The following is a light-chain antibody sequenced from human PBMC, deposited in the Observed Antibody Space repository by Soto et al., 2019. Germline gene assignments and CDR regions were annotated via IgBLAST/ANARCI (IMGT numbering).Light chain of an antibody. V-gene: IGLV1-44*01. CDR3: ATWDDSLNARGV. J-gene: IGLJ3*02. Sequence: QSVLTQPPSASGTPGQRVTISCSGSRSNIGNNAVSWYQQFPGTAPKLLIYNNNQRPSGVPDRFSVSKSGTSASLAISGLQSEDEADDYCATWDDSLNARGVFGGGTKLTVL. CDR1: RSNIGNNA. CDR2: NNN.